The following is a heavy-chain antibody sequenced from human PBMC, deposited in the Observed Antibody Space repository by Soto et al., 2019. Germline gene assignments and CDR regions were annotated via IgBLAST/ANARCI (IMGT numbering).Heavy chain of an antibody. CDR3: PRQAVSAIRSFDP. V-gene: IGHV3-33*01. CDR2: IWYDGSNK. J-gene: IGHJ5*02. Sequence: GGPLRLSCGASGFTFSSYGMHCVRQAPGKGLEWVAVIWYDGSNKYYADAVKGRFTISRDNSKNKLYLQMNSLRAEDTAVYYCPRQAVSAIRSFDPWGQGTLVTVYS. CDR1: GFTFSSYG. D-gene: IGHD2-2*02.